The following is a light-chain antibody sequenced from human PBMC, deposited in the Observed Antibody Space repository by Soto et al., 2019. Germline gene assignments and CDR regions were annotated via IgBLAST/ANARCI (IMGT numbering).Light chain of an antibody. CDR3: QQRSNWTPGAT. Sequence: EIVLTQSPATLSLSPGERATLSCRASQSVSSYLAWYQQKPGQAPRLLIYGASNRAAGIPGRFSGSGSGTDFTLTISSLEPEDFAVYYCQQRSNWTPGATFGQGTRLEIK. CDR2: GAS. CDR1: QSVSSY. V-gene: IGKV3-11*01. J-gene: IGKJ5*01.